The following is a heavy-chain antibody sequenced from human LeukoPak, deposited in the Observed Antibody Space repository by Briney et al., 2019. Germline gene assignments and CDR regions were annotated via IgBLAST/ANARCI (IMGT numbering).Heavy chain of an antibody. D-gene: IGHD1-26*01. V-gene: IGHV4-38-2*02. CDR3: ARVEVGADDFDYFQR. Sequence: SETLSLTCTVSGYSISSDYYWGWIRQPPGKGLEWIGTIYHSGSTSYNPSLKSRVTISVDTSKNQFSLKLSSVTAADTAVYYCARVEVGADDFDYFQRWGQGTLVTVSS. J-gene: IGHJ1*01. CDR2: IYHSGST. CDR1: GYSISSDYY.